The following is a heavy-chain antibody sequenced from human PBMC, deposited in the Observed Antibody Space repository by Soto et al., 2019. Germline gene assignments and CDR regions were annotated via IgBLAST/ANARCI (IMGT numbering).Heavy chain of an antibody. CDR2: ISGSGDIT. CDR3: AKGGAVSIADAFDI. J-gene: IGHJ3*02. Sequence: EVQVLESVGNLVQPGGSLRLTCAFSGFTFSTSSMNCFRQAPGKGREWGSSISGSGDITLYADSVKGRFTTSRDNSKSTVYLQMNSLLVEETAVYHCAKGGAVSIADAFDIWGPGTMVTVSS. D-gene: IGHD1-26*01. CDR1: GFTFSTSS. V-gene: IGHV3-23*01.